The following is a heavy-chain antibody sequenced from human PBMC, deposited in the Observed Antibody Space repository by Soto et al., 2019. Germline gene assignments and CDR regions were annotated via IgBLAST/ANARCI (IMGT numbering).Heavy chain of an antibody. J-gene: IGHJ6*02. Sequence: SETLSLTCAVYGGSFTDHYWTWIRHPPGKGLEWIGEISHSGATNYNPSLKSRVTISEDTSKNQVSLKMTSVTAADTAVFYCARGNHYYGMDVWGQGTTVTVSS. CDR2: ISHSGAT. CDR1: GGSFTDHY. V-gene: IGHV4-34*01. CDR3: ARGNHYYGMDV.